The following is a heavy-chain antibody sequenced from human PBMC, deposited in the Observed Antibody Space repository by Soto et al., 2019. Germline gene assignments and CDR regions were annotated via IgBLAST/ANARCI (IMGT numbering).Heavy chain of an antibody. CDR1: GGTFSSYA. Sequence: ASVKVSCKASGGTFSSYAISWVRQAPGQGLEWMGGIIPIFGTANYAQKFQGRVTITADKSTSTAYMELSSLRSEDTAVYYCARNDRTIFGVVIAAYYYGMDVWGQGTTVTVS. V-gene: IGHV1-69*06. J-gene: IGHJ6*02. D-gene: IGHD3-3*01. CDR3: ARNDRTIFGVVIAAYYYGMDV. CDR2: IIPIFGTA.